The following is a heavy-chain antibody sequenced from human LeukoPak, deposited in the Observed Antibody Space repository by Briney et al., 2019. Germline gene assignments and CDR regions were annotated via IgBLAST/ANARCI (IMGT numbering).Heavy chain of an antibody. CDR1: GYTFTGYY. CDR3: ARAMVINYYYMDV. D-gene: IGHD5-18*01. J-gene: IGHJ6*03. V-gene: IGHV1-2*06. Sequence: GASVKVSCKASGYTFTGYYMHWVRQAPGQGLEWMGRINPNSGGTNYAQKFQGRVTITADKSTSTAYMELSSLRSEDTAVYYCARAMVINYYYMDVWGKGTTVTVSS. CDR2: INPNSGGT.